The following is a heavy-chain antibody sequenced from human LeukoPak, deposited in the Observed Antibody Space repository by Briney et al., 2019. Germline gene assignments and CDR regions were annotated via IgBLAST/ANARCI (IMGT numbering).Heavy chain of an antibody. D-gene: IGHD3-22*01. CDR3: ARVRLDNTMNFDY. CDR1: GYTFTSYA. J-gene: IGHJ4*02. CDR2: ISASKGNT. V-gene: IGHV1-18*01. Sequence: ASVKVSCKASGYTFTSYAITWVRQAPGQGLEWMGWISASKGNTNYAQKLTGRVTMTTDTSTTTAYMELRSLRSDDTAVYYCARVRLDNTMNFDYWGQGTLVTVSS.